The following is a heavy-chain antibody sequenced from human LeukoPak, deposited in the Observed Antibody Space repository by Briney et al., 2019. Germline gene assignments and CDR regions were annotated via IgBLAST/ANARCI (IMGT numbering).Heavy chain of an antibody. CDR1: GDRVSISSGA. CDR2: TYYRSKWYN. CDR3: AIAVRGSTASFDS. J-gene: IGHJ4*02. Sequence: SPTLSHTFAISGDRVSISSGAWNWIRQSPSRGLEWLGRTYYRSKWYNYYALSVKSRLTINPDTSKNHFSLHLNSVTPEDTAVYHCAIAVRGSTASFDSWGQGTLVTVSS. D-gene: IGHD2-15*01. V-gene: IGHV6-1*01.